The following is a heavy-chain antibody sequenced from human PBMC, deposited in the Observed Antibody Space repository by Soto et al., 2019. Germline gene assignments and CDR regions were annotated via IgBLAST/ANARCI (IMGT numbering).Heavy chain of an antibody. CDR3: ARGALGSYYFDY. V-gene: IGHV3-74*01. CDR2: IKYDATST. CDR1: GFTFNNYW. J-gene: IGHJ4*02. Sequence: EVQLVESGGGLFQPGGSLRLSCAASGFTFNNYWIHWVRQAPGKGLVWVSRIKYDATSTNYADSVKGRFSISRDNAKNTVYVQMSSLRGDDTAVYYCARGALGSYYFDYWGQGTLVTVSS. D-gene: IGHD3-16*01.